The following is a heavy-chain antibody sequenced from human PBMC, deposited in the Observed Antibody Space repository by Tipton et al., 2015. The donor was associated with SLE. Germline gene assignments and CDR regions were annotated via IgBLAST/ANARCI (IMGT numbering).Heavy chain of an antibody. J-gene: IGHJ4*02. Sequence: LRLSCTVSGGSISSYYWGWIRQPPGKGLEWIAYIYYSGSTKYNPSLKSRVTISVDTSKNQFSLKLSSVTAADTAVYYCARGLAAAGRVYFDYWGQGTLVTVSS. CDR1: GGSISSYY. CDR3: ARGLAAAGRVYFDY. V-gene: IGHV4-59*12. D-gene: IGHD6-13*01. CDR2: IYYSGST.